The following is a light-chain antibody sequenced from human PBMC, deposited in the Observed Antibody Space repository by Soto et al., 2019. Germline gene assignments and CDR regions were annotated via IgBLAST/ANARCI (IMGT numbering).Light chain of an antibody. CDR2: KAS. Sequence: DTQMTESPCAVSASGVDRVTISCLASQGISSYLAWYQQKPGKAPKLLIYKASTLKSGVPSRFSGSGSGTEFTLTISSLQPDDFATYYCQYYNSYSEAFGQATKGDIK. J-gene: IGKJ1*01. CDR3: QYYNSYSEA. CDR1: QGISSY. V-gene: IGKV1-5*03.